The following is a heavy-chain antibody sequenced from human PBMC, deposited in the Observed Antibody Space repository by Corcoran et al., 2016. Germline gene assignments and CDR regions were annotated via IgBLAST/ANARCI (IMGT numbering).Heavy chain of an antibody. Sequence: QVQLQESGPGLVKPSETLSLTCTVSGGSISSYYWSWIRQPPGKGLEWIGYIYYSGSTNYNPSLKSRVTISVDTSKNQFSLKLSSVTAADTAVYYCARLHYDVWMGYIRGGTQGGYFDYWGQGTLVTVSS. D-gene: IGHD3-3*01. CDR3: ARLHYDVWMGYIRGGTQGGYFDY. CDR1: GGSISSYY. CDR2: IYYSGST. J-gene: IGHJ4*02. V-gene: IGHV4-59*01.